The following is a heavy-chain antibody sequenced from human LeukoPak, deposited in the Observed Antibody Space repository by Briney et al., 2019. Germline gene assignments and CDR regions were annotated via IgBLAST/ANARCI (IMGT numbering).Heavy chain of an antibody. V-gene: IGHV3-23*01. CDR3: AKTPTTYYYYMDV. J-gene: IGHJ6*03. Sequence: GGSLRLSCAASGFTFSSYAMSWVRQAPGKGLEWFSAIIGSGGRPYYPDSVKGRFTISRDNSKSTLYLQMNSLRAEDTAVYYCAKTPTTYYYYMDVWGKGTTVTVSS. D-gene: IGHD5-12*01. CDR1: GFTFSSYA. CDR2: IIGSGGRP.